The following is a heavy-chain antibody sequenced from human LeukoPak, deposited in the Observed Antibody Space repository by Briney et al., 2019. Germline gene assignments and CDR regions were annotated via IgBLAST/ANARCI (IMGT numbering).Heavy chain of an antibody. J-gene: IGHJ4*02. CDR2: ISGSGGST. V-gene: IGHV3-23*01. CDR1: RFTFSSYA. Sequence: PGGSLRLSCAASRFTFSSYAMSWVRQAPGKGLEWVSAISGSGGSTYYADSVKGRFTISRDNSKNTLYLQMNSLRAEDTAVYYCAKDMEVGATTYIWDYWGQGTLVTVSS. CDR3: AKDMEVGATTYIWDY. D-gene: IGHD1-26*01.